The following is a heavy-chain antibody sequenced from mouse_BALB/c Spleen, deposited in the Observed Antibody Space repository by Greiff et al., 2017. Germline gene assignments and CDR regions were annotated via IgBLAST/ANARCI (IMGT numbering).Heavy chain of an antibody. CDR1: GFSFTGHC. D-gene: IGHD2-5*01. J-gene: IGHJ4*01. V-gene: IGHV2-6-7*01. CDR2: IWGDGST. Sequence: QVPPKESGPGPVAPSQSLSITCPVSGFSFTGHCLNWVCQPPGKGLEWPGMIWGDGSTDYNSGLKSRLSISKDNSKSQVFLKMNSLQTDDTARYYCARNSNYYAMDYWGQGTSVTVSS. CDR3: ARNSNYYAMDY.